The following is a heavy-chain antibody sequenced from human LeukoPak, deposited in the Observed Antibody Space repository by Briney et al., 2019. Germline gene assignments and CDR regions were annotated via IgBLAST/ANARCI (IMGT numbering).Heavy chain of an antibody. CDR3: AKDRGLLWFGQDAFDI. J-gene: IGHJ3*02. D-gene: IGHD3-10*01. CDR2: ISGSGGST. CDR1: GFTFSSYA. V-gene: IGHV3-23*01. Sequence: GGSLRLSCAASGFTFSSYAMSWVRQAPGKGLEWVSAISGSGGSTYYADSVKGRFTISGDNSKNTLYLQMNSLRAEDTAVYYCAKDRGLLWFGQDAFDIWGQGTMVTVSS.